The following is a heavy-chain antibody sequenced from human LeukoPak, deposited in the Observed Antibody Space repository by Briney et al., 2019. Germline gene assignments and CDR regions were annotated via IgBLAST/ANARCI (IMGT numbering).Heavy chain of an antibody. J-gene: IGHJ4*02. CDR2: IIPILGIA. Sequence: SVKVSCKASGGTFSSYAISWVRQAPGQGLEWMGRIIPILGIANYAQKFQGRVTITADKSTSTAYMELSSLRSEDTAVYYCARDVSYYYDNTGSPYWGQGTLVTVSS. V-gene: IGHV1-69*04. CDR1: GGTFSSYA. D-gene: IGHD3-22*01. CDR3: ARDVSYYYDNTGSPY.